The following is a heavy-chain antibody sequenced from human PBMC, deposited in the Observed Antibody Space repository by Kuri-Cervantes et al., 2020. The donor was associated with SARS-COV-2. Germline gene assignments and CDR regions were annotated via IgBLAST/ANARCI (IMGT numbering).Heavy chain of an antibody. CDR1: GFTFSTYW. CDR3: AGSSGDSYGSYSFDY. Sequence: GESLKISCAASGFTFSTYWMTWVRQSPGKGLEWVADIKVDGSEKRYVDSVKGRFTISRDNAKNSLYLQMNSLRAEDTAVYYCAGSSGDSYGSYSFDYWGQGTLVTVSS. D-gene: IGHD5-18*01. CDR2: IKVDGSEK. V-gene: IGHV3-7*01. J-gene: IGHJ4*02.